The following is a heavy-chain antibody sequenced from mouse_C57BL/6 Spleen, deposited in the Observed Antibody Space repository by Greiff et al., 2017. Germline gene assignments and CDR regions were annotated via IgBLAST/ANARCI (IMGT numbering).Heavy chain of an antibody. Sequence: VQLQQPGAELVKPGASVKMSCKASGYTFTSYWLTWVKQRPGQGLEWIGDIYPGSGSTNYNEKFKSKATLTVDTSSSTAYMQLSSLTSEDSAVYYCARPIYDYGSSYVRYFDVWGTGTTVTVSS. CDR3: ARPIYDYGSSYVRYFDV. CDR2: IYPGSGST. D-gene: IGHD1-1*01. CDR1: GYTFTSYW. V-gene: IGHV1-55*01. J-gene: IGHJ1*03.